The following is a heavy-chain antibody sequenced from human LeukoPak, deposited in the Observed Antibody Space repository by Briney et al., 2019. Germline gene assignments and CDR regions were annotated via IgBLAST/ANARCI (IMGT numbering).Heavy chain of an antibody. CDR1: GGSISTSGSS. Sequence: SETLSLTCVVSGGSISTSGSSWSWIRQPPGKGPEWIGYIYRSGTTNYNASFKSRVTMSVDTSKNQFSLNLHSVTAADTAVYFCARGMIDLWPGFDLWGRGTLVSASS. D-gene: IGHD3-22*01. V-gene: IGHV4-30-2*01. CDR2: IYRSGTT. CDR3: ARGMIDLWPGFDL. J-gene: IGHJ2*01.